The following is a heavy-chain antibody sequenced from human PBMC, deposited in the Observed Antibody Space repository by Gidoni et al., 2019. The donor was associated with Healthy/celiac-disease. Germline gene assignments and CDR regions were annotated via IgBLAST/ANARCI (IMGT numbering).Heavy chain of an antibody. CDR2: IYYSGST. V-gene: IGHV4-39*01. CDR1: GGSLSSSSYY. D-gene: IGHD1-26*01. J-gene: IGHJ3*02. Sequence: QLQLQESGPGLVKPSETLSLTCPVSGGSLSSSSYYWGWIRQPPGKGLEWIGSIYYSGSTYYNPSLKSRVTISVDTSKNQFSLKLSSVTAADTAVYYCSHSRVGTPRSTAFDIWGQGTMVTVSS. CDR3: SHSRVGTPRSTAFDI.